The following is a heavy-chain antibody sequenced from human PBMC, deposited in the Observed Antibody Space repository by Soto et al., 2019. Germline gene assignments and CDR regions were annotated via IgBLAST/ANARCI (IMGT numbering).Heavy chain of an antibody. V-gene: IGHV1-18*01. Sequence: QVQLVQSGAELKKPGASVKVSCKASGYTFTNYGISWVRQAPGQGLEWMGWINTYHGNTKYAQKLQGRVTITKDTSTSTAYMELTSLRSDDTAVYYCARSPGYSASWGYFYYGMKIWGQGTTVIVSS. J-gene: IGHJ6*02. CDR1: GYTFTNYG. CDR2: INTYHGNT. D-gene: IGHD6-13*01. CDR3: ARSPGYSASWGYFYYGMKI.